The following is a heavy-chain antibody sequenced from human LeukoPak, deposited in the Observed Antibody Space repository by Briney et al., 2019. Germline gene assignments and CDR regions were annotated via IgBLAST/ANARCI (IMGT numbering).Heavy chain of an antibody. CDR2: INWNGGST. V-gene: IGHV3-20*04. CDR1: GFTFDDYG. J-gene: IGHJ4*02. D-gene: IGHD6-19*01. Sequence: GGALRLSCAASGFTFDDYGMSWVRQAPGKGLEGVSGINWNGGSTGYADSVKGRFTISRDNAKNSLYLQMNSLRAEDTALYYCARVTSSGWSSYFDYWGQGTLVTVSS. CDR3: ARVTSSGWSSYFDY.